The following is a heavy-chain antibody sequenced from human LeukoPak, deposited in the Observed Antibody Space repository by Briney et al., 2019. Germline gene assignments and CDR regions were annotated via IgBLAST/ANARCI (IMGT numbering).Heavy chain of an antibody. Sequence: PSETLSFTCAVYGGSFSGYYWSWIRQPPGKGLEWIGEINHSGSTNYNPSLKSRVTISVDTSKNQFSLKLSSVTAADTAVYYCASPGLGDYYGSGRDYWGQGTLDTVSS. CDR1: GGSFSGYY. CDR2: INHSGST. J-gene: IGHJ4*02. CDR3: ASPGLGDYYGSGRDY. V-gene: IGHV4-34*01. D-gene: IGHD3-10*01.